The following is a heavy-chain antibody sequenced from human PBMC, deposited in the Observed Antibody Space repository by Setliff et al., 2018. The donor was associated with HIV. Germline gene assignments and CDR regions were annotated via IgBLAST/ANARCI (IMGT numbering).Heavy chain of an antibody. Sequence: QAGGSLRLSCAASGFTFGSYGMHWVRQAPGKGLEWVAFINYDESSEYYADSVKGRFTISRDNSKNTLYVQMNSLRAEDTAVYYCARHDVVRGAIDNWGQGTLVTVSS. CDR3: ARHDVVRGAIDN. CDR2: INYDESSE. CDR1: GFTFGSYG. V-gene: IGHV3-30*02. J-gene: IGHJ4*02. D-gene: IGHD3-10*01.